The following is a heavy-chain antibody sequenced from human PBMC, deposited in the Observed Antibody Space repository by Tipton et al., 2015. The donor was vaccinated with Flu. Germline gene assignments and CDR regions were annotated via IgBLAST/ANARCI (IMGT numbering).Heavy chain of an antibody. CDR1: GFIFGSYE. D-gene: IGHD7-27*01. Sequence: SLRLSCAASGFIFGSYEMNWVRQTPGKGLEWVSFISTSGTTKYYADSVKGRFTISRDNTKKSLYLQLNSLRAEDTAIYYCATLTGDDYWGQGIMVTVSS. V-gene: IGHV3-48*03. CDR2: ISTSGTTK. CDR3: ATLTGDDY. J-gene: IGHJ4*02.